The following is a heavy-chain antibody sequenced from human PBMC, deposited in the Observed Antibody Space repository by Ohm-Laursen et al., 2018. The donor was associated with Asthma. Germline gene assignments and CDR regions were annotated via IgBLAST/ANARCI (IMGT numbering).Heavy chain of an antibody. CDR1: GFTFSSYN. Sequence: SLRLSCAASGFTFSSYNINWVRQAPGKGLEWVSYISSSSSTIYYADSVKGRFTISRDNAKNSLYLQMNNLRAEDAAIYYCAREWGGMDVWGPGTTVTVSS. D-gene: IGHD3-16*01. CDR2: ISSSSSTI. CDR3: AREWGGMDV. V-gene: IGHV3-48*01. J-gene: IGHJ6*02.